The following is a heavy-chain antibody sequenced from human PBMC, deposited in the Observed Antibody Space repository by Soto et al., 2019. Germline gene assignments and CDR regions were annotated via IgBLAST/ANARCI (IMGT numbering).Heavy chain of an antibody. D-gene: IGHD2-8*01. CDR3: ARLIGNSWLDS. CDR2: TYYRSKWYN. J-gene: IGHJ5*01. V-gene: IGHV6-1*01. Sequence: PSQTLSLTCAISGDSFSTNSATWDWIRQCPSRGFEWLGRTYYRSKWYNDYAVSVKGRITINPDTSNNQLSLQLNSVTPDDTAVYYCARLIGNSWLDSWGQGTLVTVSS. CDR1: GDSFSTNSAT.